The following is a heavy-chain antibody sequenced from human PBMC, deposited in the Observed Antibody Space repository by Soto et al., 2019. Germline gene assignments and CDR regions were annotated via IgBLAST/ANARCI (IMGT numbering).Heavy chain of an antibody. CDR3: AKEGGPYCTSTNCRLNYDY. Sequence: PGGSLRLSCAASGFTFSGYAMSWVRQTPGKGLQWVSAITDSGGSTYYADSVKGRFTISRDNSESTLYLQMNGLRAEDTAVYYCAKEGGPYCTSTNCRLNYDYWGQG. CDR2: ITDSGGST. J-gene: IGHJ4*02. V-gene: IGHV3-23*01. CDR1: GFTFSGYA. D-gene: IGHD2-2*01.